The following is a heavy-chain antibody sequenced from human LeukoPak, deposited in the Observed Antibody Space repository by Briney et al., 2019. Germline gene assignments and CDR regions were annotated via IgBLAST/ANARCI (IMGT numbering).Heavy chain of an antibody. J-gene: IGHJ4*02. V-gene: IGHV1-46*01. D-gene: IGHD3-10*01. CDR1: GYTFTSYY. CDR2: INPSGGSA. Sequence: ASVKVSCKSSGYTFTSYYMYWVRQAPGQGLEWNGIINPSGGSASYAQKFQGRVTMTRDTSTSTVYMGLSSLRSEDTAVYYCARDSGMVRGTVDYWGQGTLVTVSS. CDR3: ARDSGMVRGTVDY.